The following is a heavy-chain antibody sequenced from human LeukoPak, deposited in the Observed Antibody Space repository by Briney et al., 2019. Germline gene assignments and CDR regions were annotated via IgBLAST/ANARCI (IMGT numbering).Heavy chain of an antibody. CDR1: GGSISSSSYY. V-gene: IGHV4-39*06. CDR2: IYYSGST. J-gene: IGHJ4*02. Sequence: SETLSLTCTVSGGSISSSSYYWGWIRQPPGKGLEWIGSIYYSGSTYYNPSLKSRVTISVDTSKNQFPLKLSSVTAADTAVYYCARGRGYSDLGYWGQGTLVTVSS. D-gene: IGHD6-13*01. CDR3: ARGRGYSDLGY.